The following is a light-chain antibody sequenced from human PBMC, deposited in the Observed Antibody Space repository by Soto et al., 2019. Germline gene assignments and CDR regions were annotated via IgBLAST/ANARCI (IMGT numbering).Light chain of an antibody. J-gene: IGKJ2*01. V-gene: IGKV1-6*01. CDR3: LQEYNFPYT. CDR1: QDIRND. CDR2: TAY. Sequence: VQMTQSPSSLSASIGDRVTITCRASQDIRNDLGWYQQKPGKAPKLLIYTAYKLQSGDPSRFSGSGSGTDFTLIINSLQPEDFATYSCLQEYNFPYTFGQGTKLDI.